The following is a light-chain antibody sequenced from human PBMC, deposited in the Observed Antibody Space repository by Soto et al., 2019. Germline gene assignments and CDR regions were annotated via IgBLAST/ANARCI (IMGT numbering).Light chain of an antibody. V-gene: IGLV2-14*01. J-gene: IGLJ1*01. CDR2: EVS. Sequence: QSVLTQPASVSGSPGQSLTISCTGTSXDVGGYNYVSWYQQQSGKAPKLMIHEVSNRPSGVSNRFSGSKSGNTASLTISGLQAEDEADYYCSSYTSSRAYVLGIGTKITVL. CDR3: SSYTSSRAYV. CDR1: SXDVGGYNY.